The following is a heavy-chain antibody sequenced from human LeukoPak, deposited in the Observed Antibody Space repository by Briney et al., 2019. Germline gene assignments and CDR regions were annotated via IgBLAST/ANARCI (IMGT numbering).Heavy chain of an antibody. CDR1: GFTFSSYA. CDR3: AKDPSLGYSFGSGGTVGKFDY. J-gene: IGHJ4*02. CDR2: ISGSGGST. V-gene: IGHV3-23*01. Sequence: GGSLRLSCAASGFTFSSYAMSWVRQAPGKGLEWVSAISGSGGSTYYADSVKGRFTISRDNSKNTLYLQMNSLRAEDTAVYYCAKDPSLGYSFGSGGTVGKFDYWGQGTLVTVSS. D-gene: IGHD2-15*01.